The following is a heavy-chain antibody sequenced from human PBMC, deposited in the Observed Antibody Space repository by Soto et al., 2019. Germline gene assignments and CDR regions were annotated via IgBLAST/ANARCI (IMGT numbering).Heavy chain of an antibody. Sequence: QVQLQESGPGLVKPSETLSLTCTVSGASVSSGNYYWSWIRQPPGKGLECIGYISYSGSTNYNTSLKSRVTISIDTCKNQSSLKLSSVTDADPAVYYCARGSGSYSASWGQGTLVTVSS. CDR2: ISYSGST. D-gene: IGHD1-26*01. CDR3: ARGSGSYSAS. V-gene: IGHV4-61*01. CDR1: GASVSSGNYY. J-gene: IGHJ4*02.